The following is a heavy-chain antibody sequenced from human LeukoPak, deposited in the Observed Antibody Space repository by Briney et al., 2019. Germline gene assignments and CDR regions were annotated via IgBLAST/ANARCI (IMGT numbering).Heavy chain of an antibody. CDR3: ASVGYHDGSVVVY. V-gene: IGHV3-33*01. J-gene: IGHJ4*02. D-gene: IGHD3-10*01. CDR1: GFTFSSYD. Sequence: PGGSLRLSCAASGFTFSSYDMHWVRQAPGKGLEWVAVIWYDESTKYYTDSVKGRFTISRDNAKNTLYLQMNSLRAEDTAVYYCASVGYHDGSVVVYWGQGTLVTVSS. CDR2: IWYDESTK.